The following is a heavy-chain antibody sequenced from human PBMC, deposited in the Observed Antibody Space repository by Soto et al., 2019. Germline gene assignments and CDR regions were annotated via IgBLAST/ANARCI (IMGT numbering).Heavy chain of an antibody. J-gene: IGHJ6*02. CDR3: ARVGATSYYYYGMDV. CDR1: GFTVSSNY. CDR2: IYSGGST. D-gene: IGHD1-26*01. V-gene: IGHV3-53*01. Sequence: PGGSLRLSCAASGFTVSSNYMSWVRQAPGKGLEWVSVIYSGGSTYYADSVKGRFTISRDNSKNTLYLQMNSLRAEDTAVCYCARVGATSYYYYGMDVWGQGTTVTVSS.